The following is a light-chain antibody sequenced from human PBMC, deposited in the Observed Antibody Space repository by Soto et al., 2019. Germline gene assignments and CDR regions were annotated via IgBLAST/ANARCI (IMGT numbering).Light chain of an antibody. J-gene: IGKJ1*01. V-gene: IGKV3-11*01. CDR2: DAS. CDR3: QQRDIWPWT. Sequence: EIVLTQSPATLSLSPGERATLSCWASQSVNRYLVWYQQKPGQAPRLLMYDASKRATGIPARFSGSGSGTDCTLTISSLEPEDFAVYYCQQRDIWPWTFGQGTKVDIK. CDR1: QSVNRY.